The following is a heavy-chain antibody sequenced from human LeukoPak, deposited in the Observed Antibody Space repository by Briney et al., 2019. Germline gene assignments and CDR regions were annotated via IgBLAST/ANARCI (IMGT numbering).Heavy chain of an antibody. Sequence: GGSLRLSCAASGFTVSSNYMSWVRQTPGKGLDWVSVIYSGGRTYYADSVKGRFTISRDNSKNTLYLQMNSLRAEDTAVYYCAKDSSGWTTTIFDYWGQGALVTVSS. V-gene: IGHV3-53*01. CDR3: AKDSSGWTTTIFDY. CDR2: IYSGGRT. J-gene: IGHJ4*02. CDR1: GFTVSSNY. D-gene: IGHD6-19*01.